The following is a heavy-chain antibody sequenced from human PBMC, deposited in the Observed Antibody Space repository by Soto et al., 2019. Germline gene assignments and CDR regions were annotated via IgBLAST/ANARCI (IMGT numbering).Heavy chain of an antibody. CDR1: GYPVTAYY. Sequence: QLHLMQSGAVVKKPGASVTVSCSVSGYPVTAYYMHWVRQAPGRGLEWMGGINPATGAAKYTQTFQGRGTMTRDTSTSTVFMELSGLTSEDTAVFYCARGGGVGVAGSAAFDMWGQGTMVTVSS. D-gene: IGHD3-3*01. CDR3: ARGGGVGVAGSAAFDM. V-gene: IGHV1-2*02. CDR2: INPATGAA. J-gene: IGHJ3*02.